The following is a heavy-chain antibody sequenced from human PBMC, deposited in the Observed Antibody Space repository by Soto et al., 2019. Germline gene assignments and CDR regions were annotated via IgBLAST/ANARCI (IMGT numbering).Heavy chain of an antibody. V-gene: IGHV1-69*06. D-gene: IGHD6-13*01. Sequence: SVKVSCKASGGTFSSYAISWVRQAPGQGLEWMGGIIPIFGTANYAQKFQGRVTITADKSTSTAYMELSSLRPEDTAVYYCARAGIAAAGTHYYYYGMDVWGQGTTVTVSS. CDR2: IIPIFGTA. CDR1: GGTFSSYA. J-gene: IGHJ6*02. CDR3: ARAGIAAAGTHYYYYGMDV.